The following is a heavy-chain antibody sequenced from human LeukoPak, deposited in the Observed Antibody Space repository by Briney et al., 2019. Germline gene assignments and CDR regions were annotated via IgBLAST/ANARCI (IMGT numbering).Heavy chain of an antibody. V-gene: IGHV3-30*18. D-gene: IGHD5-18*01. Sequence: GSLRLSCAASGFTFSSYGMHWVRQAPGKGLEWVAVISYDGSNKYYADSVKGRFTISRDNSKNTLYLQMNSLRAEDTAVYYCAKSGYSYGNGIYYFDYWGQGTLDTVSS. CDR2: ISYDGSNK. J-gene: IGHJ4*02. CDR1: GFTFSSYG. CDR3: AKSGYSYGNGIYYFDY.